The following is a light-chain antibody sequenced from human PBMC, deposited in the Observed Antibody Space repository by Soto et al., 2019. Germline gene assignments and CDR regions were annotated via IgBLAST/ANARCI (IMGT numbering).Light chain of an antibody. V-gene: IGLV2-11*01. J-gene: IGLJ3*02. CDR1: SSDVGEYDY. CDR2: DVS. Sequence: QSVLPQPRSVSGSPGQSVTISCTGTSSDVGEYDYVSWYQHHPGKAPKLMIYDVSQRPSGVPDRFSGSKSGSTASLTISGLQAEDEADYYCCSYAGSRVFGGGTKLTVL. CDR3: CSYAGSRV.